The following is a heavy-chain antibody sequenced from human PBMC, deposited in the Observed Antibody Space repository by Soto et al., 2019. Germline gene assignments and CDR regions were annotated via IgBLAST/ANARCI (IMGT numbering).Heavy chain of an antibody. CDR3: ARLGGSILYCGGDCYSGPFHY. CDR1: GYSFTSYW. V-gene: IGHV5-51*01. Sequence: GESLKISCKGSGYSFTSYWIGWVRQMPGKGLEWMGIIYPGDSDTRYSPSFQGQVTISADKSISTAYLQWSSLKASDTAMYYCARLGGSILYCGGDCYSGPFHYWGQGTLVTVYS. D-gene: IGHD2-21*02. CDR2: IYPGDSDT. J-gene: IGHJ4*02.